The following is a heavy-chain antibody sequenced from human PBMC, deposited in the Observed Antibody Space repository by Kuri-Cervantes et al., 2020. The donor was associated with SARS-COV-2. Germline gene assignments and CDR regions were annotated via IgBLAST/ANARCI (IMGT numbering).Heavy chain of an antibody. J-gene: IGHJ3*02. V-gene: IGHV3-21*01. CDR1: GFTFSSYS. Sequence: GGSLRLSCAASGFTFSSYSMNWVRQAPGKGLEWVSSISSSSSYIYYADSVKGRFTISRDNAKNSLYLQMNSLRAEDTAVYYCARGYYDFWSGYGGYAFDIWGQGTMVTVSS. D-gene: IGHD3-3*01. CDR2: ISSSSSYI. CDR3: ARGYYDFWSGYGGYAFDI.